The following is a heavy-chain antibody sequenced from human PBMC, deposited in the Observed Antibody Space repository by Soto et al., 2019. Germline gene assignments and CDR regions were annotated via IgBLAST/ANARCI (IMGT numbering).Heavy chain of an antibody. CDR1: GGSMSSGCYS. CDR2: IYHNGSP. Sequence: PSETLSLTCAVSGGSMSSGCYSWSWIRQPPGKGLEWIGYIYHNGSPYYNPSLKSRVTISVDRSKNQFSLKLSSVTAADTAVYYCARVPDVWGQGTTVTLSS. J-gene: IGHJ6*02. CDR3: ARVPDV. V-gene: IGHV4-30-2*01.